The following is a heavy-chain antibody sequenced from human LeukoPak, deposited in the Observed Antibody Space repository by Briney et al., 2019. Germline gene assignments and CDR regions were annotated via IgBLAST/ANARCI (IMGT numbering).Heavy chain of an antibody. V-gene: IGHV3-48*04. Sequence: GGSLRLSCAASGFTFSSYSMNWVRQAPGKGLEWVSYISSSGSTIYYADSVKGRFTISRDNAKNSLYLQMNSLRAEDTAVYYCARSLGAYGMDAWGQGTTVTVSS. CDR2: ISSSGSTI. CDR1: GFTFSSYS. CDR3: ARSLGAYGMDA. D-gene: IGHD3-10*01. J-gene: IGHJ6*02.